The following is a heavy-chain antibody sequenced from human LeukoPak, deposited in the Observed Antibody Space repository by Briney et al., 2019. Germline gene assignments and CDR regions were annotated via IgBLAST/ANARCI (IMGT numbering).Heavy chain of an antibody. CDR3: AKDVYGNYGDY. CDR2: IWYDGSNK. CDR1: GFTFSSYG. D-gene: IGHD4-11*01. Sequence: PGGSLRLSCAAPGFTFSSYGMHWVRQAPGKGLEWVAVIWYDGSNKYYADPVKGRFTISRDNSKNTLYLQMNSLRAEDTAVYYCAKDVYGNYGDYSGQGTLVTVSS. V-gene: IGHV3-33*06. J-gene: IGHJ4*02.